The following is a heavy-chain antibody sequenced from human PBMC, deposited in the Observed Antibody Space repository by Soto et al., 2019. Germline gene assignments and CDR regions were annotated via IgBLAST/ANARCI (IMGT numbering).Heavy chain of an antibody. CDR1: GGSFSGYY. CDR3: ERGPLQTTVTTRAGGYYFYY. D-gene: IGHD4-17*01. J-gene: IGHJ4*02. Sequence: QVQLQQWGAGLLKPSETLSLTCAVYGGSFSGYYWSWIRQPPGKGLEWIGEINHSGSTNYNPSLKIQVTISVDTSKNQFSLKLSSVTAADTAVYYRERGPLQTTVTTRAGGYYFYYWGQRTLVTVSS. V-gene: IGHV4-34*01. CDR2: INHSGST.